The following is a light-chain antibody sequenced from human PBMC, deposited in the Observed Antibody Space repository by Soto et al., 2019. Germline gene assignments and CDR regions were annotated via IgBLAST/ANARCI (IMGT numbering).Light chain of an antibody. CDR3: QQRSNWPWLT. J-gene: IGKJ4*01. Sequence: EIVLTQSPATLSLSPGERATLSCRASQSVNNYLAWYQQTPGQAPRLLIYDVFNRATGIPARFSGSGSGTDFTLTISSLEPEDFAVYYCQQRSNWPWLTVGGGTRVEIK. CDR1: QSVNNY. V-gene: IGKV3-11*01. CDR2: DVF.